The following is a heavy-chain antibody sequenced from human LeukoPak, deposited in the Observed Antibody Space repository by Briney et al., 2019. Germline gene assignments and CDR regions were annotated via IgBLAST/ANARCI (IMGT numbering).Heavy chain of an antibody. CDR1: GFTFSSYG. CDR3: ARRPLNVPFDS. Sequence: GGSLRLSCAASGFTFSSYGMHWVRQAPGKGLEWVAVIWYDGSNKYYADSVKGRFTISRDNSKNTLYLQMNSLRAEDTAVYYCARRPLNVPFDSWGQGTLVTVSP. D-gene: IGHD6-6*01. CDR2: IWYDGSNK. J-gene: IGHJ4*02. V-gene: IGHV3-33*01.